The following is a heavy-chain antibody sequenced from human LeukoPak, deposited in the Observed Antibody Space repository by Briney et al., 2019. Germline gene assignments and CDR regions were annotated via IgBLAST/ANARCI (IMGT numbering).Heavy chain of an antibody. CDR3: AKGSRLRLGELSCY. V-gene: IGHV3-30*18. CDR2: ISYDGSNK. J-gene: IGHJ4*02. CDR1: GFTFSSYG. Sequence: GGSLRLSCAASGFTFSSYGMHWVRQAPGKGLVWVAVISYDGSNKYYADSVKGRFTISRDNSKNTLYLQMNSLRAEDTAVYYCAKGSRLRLGELSCYWGQGTLVTVSS. D-gene: IGHD3-16*02.